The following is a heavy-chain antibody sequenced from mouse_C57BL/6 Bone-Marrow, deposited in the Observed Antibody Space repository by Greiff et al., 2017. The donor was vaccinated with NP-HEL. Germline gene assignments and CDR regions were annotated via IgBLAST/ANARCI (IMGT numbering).Heavy chain of an antibody. CDR2: IHPSDSDT. CDR3: AIRYYVPFAY. CDR1: GYTFTSYW. V-gene: IGHV1-74*01. D-gene: IGHD1-1*01. Sequence: QVHVKQPGAELVKPGASVKVSCNASGYTFTSYWMHWVKQRPGQGLEWIGRIHPSDSDTNYNQKFKGKATLTVDKSSSTAYMQLSSLTSEDSAVYYCAIRYYVPFAYWGQGTLVTVSA. J-gene: IGHJ3*01.